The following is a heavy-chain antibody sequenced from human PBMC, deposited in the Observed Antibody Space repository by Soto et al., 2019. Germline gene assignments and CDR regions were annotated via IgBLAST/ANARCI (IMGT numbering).Heavy chain of an antibody. CDR2: IDYSGST. Sequence: QVQLQESGPGLVKPSQTLSLTCTVSGGSISSGDYYWSWIRQPPGKGLEWIGYIDYSGSTYYNPSLKNRVTISVDTSKNQFSLKLSSVTAADTAVYYCARAMVVTQNWFDPWGQGTLVTVSS. V-gene: IGHV4-30-4*01. D-gene: IGHD2-21*02. CDR3: ARAMVVTQNWFDP. CDR1: GGSISSGDYY. J-gene: IGHJ5*02.